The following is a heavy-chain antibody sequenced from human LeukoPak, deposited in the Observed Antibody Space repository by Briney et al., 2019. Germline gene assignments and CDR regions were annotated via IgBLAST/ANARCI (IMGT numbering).Heavy chain of an antibody. CDR1: GGSFSGYY. CDR3: ASPIIAVAGTDYYGMDV. D-gene: IGHD6-19*01. J-gene: IGHJ6*02. CDR2: INHSGGT. Sequence: SETLSLTCAVYGGSFSGYYWSWIRQPPGKGLEWIGEINHSGGTNYNPSLKSRVTISVDTSKNQFSLKLSSVTAADTAVYYCASPIIAVAGTDYYGMDVWGQGTTVTVSS. V-gene: IGHV4-34*01.